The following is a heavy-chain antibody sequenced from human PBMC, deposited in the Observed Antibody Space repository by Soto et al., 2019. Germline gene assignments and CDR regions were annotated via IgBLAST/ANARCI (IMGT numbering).Heavy chain of an antibody. D-gene: IGHD2-15*01. CDR3: ARYDCSGGSCFTNWFDP. V-gene: IGHV5-10-1*01. Sequence: GESLKISCKGSGYSFTSYWIGWVRQMPGKGLEWMGRIDPSDSYTNYSPSFQGHVTISADKSISTAYLQWSSLKASDTAMYYCARYDCSGGSCFTNWFDPWGQGTLVTVSS. J-gene: IGHJ5*02. CDR1: GYSFTSYW. CDR2: IDPSDSYT.